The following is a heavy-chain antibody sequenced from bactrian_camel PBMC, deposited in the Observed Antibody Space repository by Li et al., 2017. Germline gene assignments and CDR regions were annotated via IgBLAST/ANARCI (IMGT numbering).Heavy chain of an antibody. CDR3: AADPADRTFCSLRSSFGT. CDR1: GYTYNRNC. D-gene: IGHD2*01. J-gene: IGHJ6*01. Sequence: EVQLVESGGGSVQAGGSLRLSCAASGYTYNRNCMGWFRQAPGEEREGVAAISTGTGSTYYADSVQGRFTISQDTAKKTVYLQMNNLKPDDTAMYYCAADPADRTFCSLRSSFGTWGQGTQVTVS. CDR2: ISTGTGST. V-gene: IGHV3S31*01.